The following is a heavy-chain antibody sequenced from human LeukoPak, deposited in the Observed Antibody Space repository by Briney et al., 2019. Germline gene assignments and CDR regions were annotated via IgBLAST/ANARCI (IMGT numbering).Heavy chain of an antibody. CDR3: ARDYYSNYPRFGY. CDR1: GGSFSGYY. Sequence: PSETLSLTCAVYGGSFSGYYWSWIRQPPGKGLEWIGEINHSGSTNYNPSLKSRVTISVDTSKNQFSLKLSSVTAADTAVYYCARDYYSNYPRFGYWGQGTLVTVSS. J-gene: IGHJ4*02. CDR2: INHSGST. V-gene: IGHV4-34*01. D-gene: IGHD4-11*01.